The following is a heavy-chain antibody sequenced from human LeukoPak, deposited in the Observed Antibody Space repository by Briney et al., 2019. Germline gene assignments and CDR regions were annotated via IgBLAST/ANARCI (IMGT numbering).Heavy chain of an antibody. CDR2: ISGSGDST. CDR1: GFTFSSYA. V-gene: IGHV3-23*01. D-gene: IGHD3-10*01. CDR3: AKDSDYYGSGSDY. Sequence: PGGSLRLSCAASGFTFSSYAMSWVRQAPGKGLEWVSAISGSGDSTYYADSVKGRFTISRDNSKNTLYLQMNSLRAEDTAVYYCAKDSDYYGSGSDYWGQGTLVTVSS. J-gene: IGHJ4*02.